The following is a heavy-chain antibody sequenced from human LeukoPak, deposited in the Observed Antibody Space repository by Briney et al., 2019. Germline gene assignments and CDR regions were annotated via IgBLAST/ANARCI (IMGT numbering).Heavy chain of an antibody. J-gene: IGHJ6*03. V-gene: IGHV3-7*01. Sequence: PGGSLRLSCAASGFTFSSYWMSWVRQAPGKGLEGVANIKQDGSEKYYVDPVKGRFTISRDNAKNSLYLQMNSLRDEDTAVYYCARDMRPILRFLDYMDVWGKGTPVTVSS. CDR1: GFTFSSYW. CDR3: ARDMRPILRFLDYMDV. D-gene: IGHD3-3*01. CDR2: IKQDGSEK.